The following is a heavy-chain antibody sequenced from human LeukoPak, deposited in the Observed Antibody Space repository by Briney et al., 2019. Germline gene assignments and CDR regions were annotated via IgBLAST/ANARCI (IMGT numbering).Heavy chain of an antibody. CDR2: IWADGSNQ. J-gene: IGHJ5*02. CDR1: GFTFSNYG. D-gene: IGHD2-15*01. CDR3: ARDPHYCSGGSCYSLGFDP. V-gene: IGHV3-33*01. Sequence: GRSLRLSCAASGFTFSNYGMQWVRQAPGKGLEWVAVIWADGSNQYYADSVKGRFTISRDISKNMLYLQMNSLRAEDTAVYYCARDPHYCSGGSCYSLGFDPWGQGTLVTVSS.